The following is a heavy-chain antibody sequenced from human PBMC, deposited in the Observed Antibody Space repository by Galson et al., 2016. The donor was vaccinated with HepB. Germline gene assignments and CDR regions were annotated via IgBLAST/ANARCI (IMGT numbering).Heavy chain of an antibody. CDR1: GFMLSSSW. D-gene: IGHD6-19*01. CDR3: VRDLGAVDVDY. CDR2: INSDGRST. Sequence: SLRLSCAASGFMLSSSWMHWVRQAPGKGLVWVSRINSDGRSTSYAGSVKGRFTISRDDAKNTMFLQMNSLRAEDTAVYHCVRDLGAVDVDYWGQGTRVTVSS. J-gene: IGHJ4*02. V-gene: IGHV3-74*01.